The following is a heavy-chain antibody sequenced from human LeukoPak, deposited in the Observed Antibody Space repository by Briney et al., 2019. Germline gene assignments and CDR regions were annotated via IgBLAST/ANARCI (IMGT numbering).Heavy chain of an antibody. CDR2: IYSDGAT. Sequence: SETLSLTCTVSGGSISGYYWSWIRQPPGQGLEWIGYIYSDGATLYNPSLKSRVTISVDTSKNQFSLKLSSVTAADTAVYYCARGRYCSSTSCYEPGQYFDYWGQGTLVTVSS. D-gene: IGHD2-2*01. CDR1: GGSISGYY. V-gene: IGHV4-59*12. J-gene: IGHJ4*02. CDR3: ARGRYCSSTSCYEPGQYFDY.